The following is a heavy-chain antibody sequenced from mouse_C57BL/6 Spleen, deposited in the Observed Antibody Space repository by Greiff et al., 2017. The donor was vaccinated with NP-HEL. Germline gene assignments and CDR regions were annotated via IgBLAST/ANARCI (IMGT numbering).Heavy chain of an antibody. D-gene: IGHD2-3*01. J-gene: IGHJ4*01. CDR1: GYTFTSYG. CDR2: IYPRSGNT. Sequence: QVQLQQSGAELARPGASVKLSCKASGYTFTSYGISWVKQRTGQGLEWIGEIYPRSGNTYYNEKFKGKATLTADKSSSTAYMELRSLTSEDSAVYFCARGDDGYYVGYAMDYWGQGTSVTVSS. V-gene: IGHV1-81*01. CDR3: ARGDDGYYVGYAMDY.